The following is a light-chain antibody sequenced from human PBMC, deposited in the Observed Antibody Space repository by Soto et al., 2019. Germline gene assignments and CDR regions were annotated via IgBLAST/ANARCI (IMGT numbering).Light chain of an antibody. CDR1: QSVSSN. CDR3: QQRSNWPPIT. Sequence: EIVMTQSPATLSVSPGERATLSCRASQSVSSNLAWYQQKPGQAPRLLIYGASTRATGIPARFSGSGSGTEFTLTISSLQSEDFAVYYCQQRSNWPPITFGQGTRLEL. CDR2: GAS. J-gene: IGKJ5*01. V-gene: IGKV3-15*01.